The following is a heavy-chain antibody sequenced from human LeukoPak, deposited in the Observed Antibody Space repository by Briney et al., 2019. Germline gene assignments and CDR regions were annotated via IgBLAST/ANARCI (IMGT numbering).Heavy chain of an antibody. D-gene: IGHD1-26*01. CDR2: IKQDVSEI. J-gene: IGHJ4*02. Sequence: PGGSLRLSCAASGFTFSNTWMSWVRQAPGKGLEWVANIKQDVSEIYYVDSVKGRFTISRDNTKNSLYLQMNSLRAEDTAVYYCARDKVVGATYFDYWGQGTLVTVSS. V-gene: IGHV3-7*01. CDR3: ARDKVVGATYFDY. CDR1: GFTFSNTW.